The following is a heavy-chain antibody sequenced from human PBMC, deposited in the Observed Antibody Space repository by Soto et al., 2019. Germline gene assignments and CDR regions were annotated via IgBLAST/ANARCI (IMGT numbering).Heavy chain of an antibody. D-gene: IGHD3-3*01. CDR1: GGSFDGYY. CDR2: IHHSGRT. CDR3: ARGVDSWSGYLF. J-gene: IGHJ4*02. Sequence: QVHLQQWGAGLLKPSETLSLTCALSGGSFDGYYWSWIRQSPGKGLEWIGEIHHSGRTTYNPSLKSRVSLSVDTSTKQCSLKLTSVTAADRGVYYCARGVDSWSGYLFWGQGTPVTVSS. V-gene: IGHV4-34*01.